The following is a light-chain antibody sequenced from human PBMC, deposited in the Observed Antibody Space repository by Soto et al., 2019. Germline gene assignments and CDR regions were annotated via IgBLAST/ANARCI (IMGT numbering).Light chain of an antibody. CDR1: QSVSSN. CDR2: GAS. CDR3: QQYNNWPIT. J-gene: IGKJ5*01. Sequence: EIVMTQSPATLSVSPGERATLSCRGSQSVSSNLAWYQQKPGQAPRLLIYGASTRATGIPARFSGSGSGTEFTLTISSLQSEDFAVYYCQQYNNWPITFGRGTRLEIK. V-gene: IGKV3-15*01.